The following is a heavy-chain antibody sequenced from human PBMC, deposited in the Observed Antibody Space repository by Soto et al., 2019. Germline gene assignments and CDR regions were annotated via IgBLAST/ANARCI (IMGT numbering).Heavy chain of an antibody. Sequence: GGSLRLSCAASGFTFSSYGMHWVRQAPGKGLEWVAVIWYDGSNKYYADSVKGRFTISRDNSKNTLYLQMNSLRAEDTAVYYCARDRGEYSSSWEFDYWGQGTLVTVSS. V-gene: IGHV3-33*01. CDR1: GFTFSSYG. D-gene: IGHD6-6*01. J-gene: IGHJ4*02. CDR2: IWYDGSNK. CDR3: ARDRGEYSSSWEFDY.